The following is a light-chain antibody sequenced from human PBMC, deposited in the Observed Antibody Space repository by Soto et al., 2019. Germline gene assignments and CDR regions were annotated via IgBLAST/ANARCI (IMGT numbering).Light chain of an antibody. CDR2: WAS. CDR1: QTVFHTSYNKDF. CDR3: QKYNSAPLT. J-gene: IGKJ4*01. V-gene: IGKV4-1*01. Sequence: DIVMTQSPDSLSVSLGERATINCKSSQTVFHTSYNKDFLAWYQQKAGQPPKLLFYWASTRESGVPARFSGGGSGTDFSLTISSLQPEDVAAYYCQKYNSAPLTFGGGTKVEIK.